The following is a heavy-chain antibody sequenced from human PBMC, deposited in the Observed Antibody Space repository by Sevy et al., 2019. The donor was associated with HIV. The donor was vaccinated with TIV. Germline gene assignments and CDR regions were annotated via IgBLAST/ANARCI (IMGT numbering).Heavy chain of an antibody. J-gene: IGHJ3*02. Sequence: GSLRLSCAASGFTFSSYAMSWVRQAPGKGLEWVSSISGPGGTTYYAASVKGRFTVSRDNSKNTLYLQMNSLRGDDSALYYCAKGDEPATDYGDYVPNAFDIWGQGTMVTVSS. CDR2: ISGPGGTT. CDR1: GFTFSSYA. CDR3: AKGDEPATDYGDYVPNAFDI. V-gene: IGHV3-23*01. D-gene: IGHD4-17*01.